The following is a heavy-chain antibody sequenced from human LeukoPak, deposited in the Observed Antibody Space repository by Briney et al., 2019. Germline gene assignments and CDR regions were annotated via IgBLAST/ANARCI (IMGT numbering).Heavy chain of an antibody. CDR1: GFTFSSYA. D-gene: IGHD3-3*01. CDR3: AREPYTIFGVVISDAFDI. Sequence: PGGSLRLSCAASGFTFSSYAMHWVRQAPGKGLEWVAVISYDGSNKYYADSVKGRFTISRDNSKNTLYLQMNSLRAEDTAVYYCAREPYTIFGVVISDAFDIWGQGTMVTVSS. V-gene: IGHV3-30-3*01. CDR2: ISYDGSNK. J-gene: IGHJ3*02.